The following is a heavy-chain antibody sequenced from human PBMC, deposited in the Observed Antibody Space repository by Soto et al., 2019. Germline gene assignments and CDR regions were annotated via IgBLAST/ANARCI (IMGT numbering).Heavy chain of an antibody. J-gene: IGHJ4*02. D-gene: IGHD3-16*02. CDR3: ARPGYYDYIWGSYLDY. CDR1: GFTFTSMP. CDR2: ISGSGGDT. Sequence: EVQLLESGGGLVQPGGSLRLPVAASGFTFTSMPLPWVRQAPGKGLGWVSAISGSGGDTYYADSAKGRFTISRDNSRNTLYLQMNSPGVEDTAVYYCARPGYYDYIWGSYLDYWGQGTLVTVSS. V-gene: IGHV3-23*01.